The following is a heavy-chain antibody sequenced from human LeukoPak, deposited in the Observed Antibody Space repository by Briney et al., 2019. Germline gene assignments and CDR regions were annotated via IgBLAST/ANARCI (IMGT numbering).Heavy chain of an antibody. CDR1: GFTVSSNY. J-gene: IGHJ6*03. CDR2: IYSGGST. Sequence: GGSLRLSCAASGFTVSSNYMSWVRQAPGKGLVWVSVIYSGGSTYYADSVKGRFTISRDNPKNTLYLQMNSLRAEDTAVYYCARDHVTKGMDVWGKGTTVTVSS. CDR3: ARDHVTKGMDV. V-gene: IGHV3-53*01.